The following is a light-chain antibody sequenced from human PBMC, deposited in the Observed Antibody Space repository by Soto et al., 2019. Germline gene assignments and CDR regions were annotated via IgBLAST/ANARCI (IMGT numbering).Light chain of an antibody. CDR3: AAWDDSLNRSV. CDR1: SSNIGSNT. J-gene: IGLJ2*01. Sequence: QSVLTQPPSASGTPGQRVTISCSGSSSNIGSNTVNWYQQLPGTAPQLLIYSNNQRPSGVPDRFSGSKSGTSASLAISGLQSEDEADYYCAAWDDSLNRSVFGGGTKVTVL. V-gene: IGLV1-44*01. CDR2: SNN.